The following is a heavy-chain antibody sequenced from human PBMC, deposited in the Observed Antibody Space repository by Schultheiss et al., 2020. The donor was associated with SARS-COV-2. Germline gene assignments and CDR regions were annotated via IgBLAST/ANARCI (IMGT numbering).Heavy chain of an antibody. J-gene: IGHJ4*02. CDR1: GFSLSTSGMC. D-gene: IGHD4-17*01. Sequence: SGPTLLKPTQTLTLTCTFSGFSLSTSGMCVSWIRQPPGKALEWLARIDWDDDKYYSTSLKTRLTISKDTSKNQVVLTMTNMDPVDTATYYCARVDYGDNTGVFDYWGQGTLVTVAS. CDR3: ARVDYGDNTGVFDY. V-gene: IGHV2-70*11. CDR2: IDWDDDK.